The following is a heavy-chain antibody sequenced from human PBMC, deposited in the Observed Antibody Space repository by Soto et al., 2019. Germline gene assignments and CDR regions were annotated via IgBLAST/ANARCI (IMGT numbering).Heavy chain of an antibody. CDR1: GGTFSSYT. Sequence: QVQLVQSGAEVKKPGSSMKVSCKASGGTFSSYTISWVRQAPGQGLEWMGRIIPILGIANYAQKFQGRVTITADKSTSTAYMELSSLRSEDTAVYYCARHPPDIVATPFDYWGQGTLVTVSS. V-gene: IGHV1-69*02. J-gene: IGHJ4*02. CDR3: ARHPPDIVATPFDY. D-gene: IGHD5-12*01. CDR2: IIPILGIA.